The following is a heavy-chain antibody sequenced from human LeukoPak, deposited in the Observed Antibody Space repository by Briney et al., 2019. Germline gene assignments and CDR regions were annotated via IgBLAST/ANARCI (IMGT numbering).Heavy chain of an antibody. Sequence: PSETLSLTCAVYGGSFSGYYWSWIRQPPGKGLEWIGEINHSGSTNYNPSLKSRVTISVDTPKNQFSLKLSSVTAADTAVYYCARGLRKYYYDSSGYYPHWGQGTLVTVSS. J-gene: IGHJ4*02. V-gene: IGHV4-34*01. CDR3: ARGLRKYYYDSSGYYPH. CDR1: GGSFSGYY. CDR2: INHSGST. D-gene: IGHD3-22*01.